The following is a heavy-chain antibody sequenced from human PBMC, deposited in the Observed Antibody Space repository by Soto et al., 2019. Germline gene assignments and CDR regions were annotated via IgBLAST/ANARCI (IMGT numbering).Heavy chain of an antibody. CDR3: ARVGIQLWFPGWFDP. CDR1: GYSFPTHT. J-gene: IGHJ5*02. Sequence: QVQLVQSGAEVREPGASVKVSCEASGYSFPTHTIHWVRQAPGQRLEWMGGINTGNSITEYSQKFQGRVTITSDTSASTVYMELSSLRSEDTAIYYCARVGIQLWFPGWFDPWGQGTLVTVSS. V-gene: IGHV1-3*04. D-gene: IGHD5-18*01. CDR2: INTGNSIT.